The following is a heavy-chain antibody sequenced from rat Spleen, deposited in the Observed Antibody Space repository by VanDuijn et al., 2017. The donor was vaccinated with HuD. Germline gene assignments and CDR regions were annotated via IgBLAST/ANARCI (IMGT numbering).Heavy chain of an antibody. D-gene: IGHD1-4*01. CDR3: AIHGTRVSMFAY. CDR1: GFTFSNYG. Sequence: EVQLVESGGGLVQPGRSLKLSCAASGFTFSNYGMYWIRQAPTKGLEWVASISPSGGSTSYRDSVKGRFTISRDKAKSTLYLQMVSLRSEDTATYYYAIHGTRVSMFAYWGQGTLVTVSS. CDR2: ISPSGGST. V-gene: IGHV5-19*01. J-gene: IGHJ3*01.